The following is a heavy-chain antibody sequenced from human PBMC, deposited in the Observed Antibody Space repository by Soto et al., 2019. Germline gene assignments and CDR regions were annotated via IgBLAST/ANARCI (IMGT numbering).Heavy chain of an antibody. J-gene: IGHJ6*02. CDR3: ARDRVDSTAVLYYYYGMDG. Sequence: SETLSLTCTVSGGSISSGDYYWSWIRQPPGKGLEWIGYIYYSGSTYYNPSLKSRVTISVDTSKNQFSLKLSSVTAADTAVYYCARDRVDSTAVLYYYYGMDGWGQGTTVTVSS. CDR1: GGSISSGDYY. CDR2: IYYSGST. D-gene: IGHD3-3*01. V-gene: IGHV4-30-4*01.